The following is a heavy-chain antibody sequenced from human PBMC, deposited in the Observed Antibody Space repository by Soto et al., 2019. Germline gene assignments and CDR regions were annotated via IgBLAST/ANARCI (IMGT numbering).Heavy chain of an antibody. V-gene: IGHV3-30-3*01. J-gene: IGHJ3*02. CDR2: IPYDGSNK. Sequence: GGSLRLSCAASGFTFSSYAMHWVRQAPGKGLEWVAVIPYDGSNKYYADSVKGRFTISRDNSKNTLYLQMNSLRAEDTAVYYCARRRRGAFDIWGQGTMVTVSS. CDR3: ARRRRGAFDI. CDR1: GFTFSSYA.